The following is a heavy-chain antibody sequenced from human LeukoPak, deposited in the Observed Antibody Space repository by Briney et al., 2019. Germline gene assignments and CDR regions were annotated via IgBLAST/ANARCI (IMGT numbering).Heavy chain of an antibody. CDR1: GFTFSSYG. V-gene: IGHV3-48*02. CDR2: INPSSTTI. CDR3: ARAQDPTILSYFDY. D-gene: IGHD5-24*01. J-gene: IGHJ4*02. Sequence: GGSLRLSCAAPGFTFSSYGMHWVRQAPGKGLEWVSYINPSSTTIYYADSVKGRFTISRDNAKNSLYLQMNSLRDEDTAVYYCARAQDPTILSYFDYWGQGTLVTVSS.